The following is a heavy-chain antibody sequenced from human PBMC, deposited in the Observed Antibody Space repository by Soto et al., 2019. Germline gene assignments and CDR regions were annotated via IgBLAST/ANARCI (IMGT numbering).Heavy chain of an antibody. V-gene: IGHV4-34*01. J-gene: IGHJ5*02. CDR3: STRITVFGLLIPPFDP. D-gene: IGHD3-3*01. CDR2: INHTGGT. Sequence: SETLSLTCAVYGGSVNGYYWNWILQPPGKGLEWIGEINHTGGTHYNPSLKSRVTMSVATSKNQFSLRLSSVTAADTAIYYCSTRITVFGLLIPPFDPWGQGTQVTVSS. CDR1: GGSVNGYY.